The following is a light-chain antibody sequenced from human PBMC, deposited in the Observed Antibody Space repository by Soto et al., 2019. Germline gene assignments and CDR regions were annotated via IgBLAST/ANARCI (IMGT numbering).Light chain of an antibody. CDR3: QHYGSSPLT. J-gene: IGKJ4*01. Sequence: EVGLTQSPGTLSLSPGERATLSFRASQNVSSKYVAWYQQIPGQTPRLLIFGASSRATGIPDRFSGSGSGTDFTLTISRLEPEDFAMYYCQHYGSSPLTFGGGTKVDIK. CDR1: QNVSSKY. CDR2: GAS. V-gene: IGKV3-20*01.